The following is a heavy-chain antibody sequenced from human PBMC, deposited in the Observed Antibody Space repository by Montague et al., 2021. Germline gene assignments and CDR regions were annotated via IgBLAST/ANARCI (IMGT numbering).Heavy chain of an antibody. CDR1: GGSIISSNW. J-gene: IGHJ5*01. D-gene: IGHD2-15*01. CDR3: AGMLGYCSGGHCYSNWFDS. V-gene: IGHV4-4*02. Sequence: SETLSLTCAVSGGSIISSNWWSWVRQSPGKGLEWIGEVYHTGSTNYNPSLKSRLTISLDKSNNQVSLHLTSVAAAATAVYYWAGMLGYCSGGHCYSNWFDSWGQGTLVTVSS. CDR2: VYHTGST.